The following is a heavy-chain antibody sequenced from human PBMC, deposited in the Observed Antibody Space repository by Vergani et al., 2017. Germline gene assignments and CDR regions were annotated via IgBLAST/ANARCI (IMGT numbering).Heavy chain of an antibody. V-gene: IGHV4-34*01. CDR1: GWSFTSYH. Sequence: QVQLQQWGGGLLKPSETLSLTCVVNGWSFTSYHWTWIRQSPGEGREWVGDIDHTGRPDYNPSLKSRLTMSVDKSRNQFSLTLNSVTATDTAIYFCARVNTETNGHLYYYYYMDVWGQGTAVTVS. J-gene: IGHJ6*03. CDR2: IDHTGRP. CDR3: ARVNTETNGHLYYYYYMDV. D-gene: IGHD4-11*01.